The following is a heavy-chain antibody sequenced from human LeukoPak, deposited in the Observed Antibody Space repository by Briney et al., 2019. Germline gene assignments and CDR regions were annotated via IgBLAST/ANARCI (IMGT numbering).Heavy chain of an antibody. CDR1: GGSISSYY. D-gene: IGHD3-16*01. V-gene: IGHV4-59*01. J-gene: IGHJ6*03. CDR3: TRHSIIAPMDV. CDR2: IYYSGST. Sequence: SETLSLTCTVSGGSISSYYWSWIRQPPGKGLEWIGYIYYSGSTNYNPSLKSRVTISVDTSKNQFSLKLSSVTAADTAMYYCTRHSIIAPMDVRGKGTTVTVSS.